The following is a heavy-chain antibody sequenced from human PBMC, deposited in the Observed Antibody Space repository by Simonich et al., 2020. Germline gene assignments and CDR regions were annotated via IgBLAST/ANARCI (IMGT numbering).Heavy chain of an antibody. D-gene: IGHD7-27*01. CDR3: ATPGDRDAFDI. V-gene: IGHV5-51*01. CDR2: IYPGDSDT. CDR1: GYSFTSYW. Sequence: EVQLVQSGAEVKKPGESLKISCTGSGYSFTSYWIGGVRHMPGKGLEWMGTIYPGDSDTRDSPSFQGPVTISADKSISTAYLQWSSLKASDTAMYYCATPGDRDAFDIWGQGTMVTVSS. J-gene: IGHJ3*02.